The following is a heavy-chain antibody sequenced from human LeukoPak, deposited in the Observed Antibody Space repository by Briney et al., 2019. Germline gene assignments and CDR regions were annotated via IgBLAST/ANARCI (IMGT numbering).Heavy chain of an antibody. Sequence: PGGSLRLSCAASGFTFSSYSMNWVRQAPGKGLEWVSSISSSGSYIYYADSVKGRFTISRDNAKNSLYLQMNSLTAEDKAVYYCARDGGIYSGSYYFDYWGQGTLVTVSS. CDR1: GFTFSSYS. J-gene: IGHJ4*02. V-gene: IGHV3-21*01. CDR2: ISSSGSYI. D-gene: IGHD1-26*01. CDR3: ARDGGIYSGSYYFDY.